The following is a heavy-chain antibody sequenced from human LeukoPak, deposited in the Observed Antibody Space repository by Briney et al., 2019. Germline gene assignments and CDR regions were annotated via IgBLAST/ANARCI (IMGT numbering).Heavy chain of an antibody. CDR3: ARDYPFDGVGDHGGY. D-gene: IGHD3-3*01. CDR2: FDPEDGET. J-gene: IGHJ4*02. V-gene: IGHV1-24*01. Sequence: ASVKVSCKVSGYTLTELSMHWVRQAPGKGLEWMGGFDPEDGETIYAQKFQGRVTITRNTSVSTAYMELRSLRPDDTAVYYCARDYPFDGVGDHGGYWGQGTLVTVSS. CDR1: GYTLTELS.